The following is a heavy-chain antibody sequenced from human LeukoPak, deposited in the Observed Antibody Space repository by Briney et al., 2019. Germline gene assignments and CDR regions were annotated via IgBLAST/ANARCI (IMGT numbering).Heavy chain of an antibody. J-gene: IGHJ4*02. CDR2: IYYSGST. CDR3: AREPIQLWFFDY. Sequence: SETLSLTCTVSGGSISSSSYYWGWIRQPPGKGLEWIGSIYYSGSTYYNPSLKSRVTISVDTSKNQFSLKLSSVTAADTAVYYCAREPIQLWFFDYWGQGTLVTVSS. CDR1: GGSISSSSYY. D-gene: IGHD5-18*01. V-gene: IGHV4-39*07.